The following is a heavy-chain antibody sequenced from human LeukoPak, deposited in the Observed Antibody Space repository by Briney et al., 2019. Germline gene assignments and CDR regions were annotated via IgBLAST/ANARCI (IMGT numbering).Heavy chain of an antibody. CDR3: ARIGYSGYFRAGWGYYFDY. CDR1: GYTFTSYD. V-gene: IGHV1-8*01. D-gene: IGHD5-12*01. J-gene: IGHJ4*02. Sequence: ASVKVSCKASGYTFTSYDINWVRQATGQGLEWMGWMNPNSGNTGYAQKFQGRVTMTRNTSISTAYMELSSLRSEDTAVYYCARIGYSGYFRAGWGYYFDYWGQGTLVTVSS. CDR2: MNPNSGNT.